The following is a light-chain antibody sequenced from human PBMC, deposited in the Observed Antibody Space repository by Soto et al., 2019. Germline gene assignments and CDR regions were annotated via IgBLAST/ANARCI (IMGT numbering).Light chain of an antibody. CDR2: RAS. Sequence: EIVMTQSPATLSVSPGERATLSCRASQNVGSNLACYQQKPGQAPRLLIYRASTRSTGFPARFSASGSGTEFTLTISSLQSEDFAVYYYQQYNYWPMFTFGQGTKLEIK. V-gene: IGKV3-15*01. CDR1: QNVGSN. J-gene: IGKJ2*01. CDR3: QQYNYWPMFT.